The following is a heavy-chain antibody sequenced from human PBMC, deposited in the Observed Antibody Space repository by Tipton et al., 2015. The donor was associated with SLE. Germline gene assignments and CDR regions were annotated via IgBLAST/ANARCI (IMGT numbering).Heavy chain of an antibody. V-gene: IGHV5-51*03. Sequence: QLVQSGAEVKKPGESLKISCKASGYTFAHYWIGWVRQMPGKGLEWMGIIYPDDSDARYSPSFRGRVTFSADKSINTAYLQWSSLKASDTAMYYCARSRHAGIYSAGFDLWGRGTLVTVSS. D-gene: IGHD6-13*01. CDR2: IYPDDSDA. CDR1: GYTFAHYW. J-gene: IGHJ2*01. CDR3: ARSRHAGIYSAGFDL.